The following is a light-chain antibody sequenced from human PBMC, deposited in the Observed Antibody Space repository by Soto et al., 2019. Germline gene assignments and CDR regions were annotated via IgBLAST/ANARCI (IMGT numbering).Light chain of an antibody. V-gene: IGLV2-14*01. J-gene: IGLJ1*01. CDR3: SSYTSSTTYV. Sequence: QSVLTQPASVSGSPGQSITIPCTGTNSDVGGYNYVSWYQQHPGKAPKLMMYEVNNRPSAVSNRFSGSRSGNTASLTISGLQAEDEADYYCSSYTSSTTYVFGTGTKVTVL. CDR2: EVN. CDR1: NSDVGGYNY.